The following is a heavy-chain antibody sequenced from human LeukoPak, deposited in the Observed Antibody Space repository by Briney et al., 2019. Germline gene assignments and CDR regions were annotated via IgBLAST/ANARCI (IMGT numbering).Heavy chain of an antibody. D-gene: IGHD3-22*01. V-gene: IGHV4-34*01. Sequence: SETLSLTCAVYGGSFSGYYWSWIRQPPGKGLEWIGEINHSGSTNYNPSPKSRVTISVDTSKNQFSLKLSSVTAADTAVYYCARVGEYYDSSLDYWGQGTLVTVSS. CDR2: INHSGST. CDR1: GGSFSGYY. J-gene: IGHJ4*02. CDR3: ARVGEYYDSSLDY.